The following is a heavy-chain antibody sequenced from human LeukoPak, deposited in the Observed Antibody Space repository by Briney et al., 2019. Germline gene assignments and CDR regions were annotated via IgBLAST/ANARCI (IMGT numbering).Heavy chain of an antibody. D-gene: IGHD3-10*01. CDR2: ISGSGGST. CDR1: GFTFSSHA. Sequence: GGSLRLSCAASGFTFSSHAMSWVRQAPGKGLEWVSAISGSGGSTYYADSVKGRFTISRDNSKNTLYLQMNSLRAEDTAVYYCAKDRLWFGELLSPPFDYWGQGTLVTVSS. J-gene: IGHJ4*02. V-gene: IGHV3-23*01. CDR3: AKDRLWFGELLSPPFDY.